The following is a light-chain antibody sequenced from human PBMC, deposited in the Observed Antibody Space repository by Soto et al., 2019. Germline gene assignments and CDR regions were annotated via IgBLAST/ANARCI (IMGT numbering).Light chain of an antibody. CDR3: CSFGGSGDV. CDR2: EGS. V-gene: IGLV2-23*01. CDR1: SDNVGAFNL. Sequence: QSALTQPASVSGSPGQSITISCTGTSDNVGAFNLVSWYQQHPANAPKLIIYEGSKRHSGVSNRFSASKSGNTASLTVSGLQAEDEGDYYCCSFGGSGDVFGTGTKLTVL. J-gene: IGLJ1*01.